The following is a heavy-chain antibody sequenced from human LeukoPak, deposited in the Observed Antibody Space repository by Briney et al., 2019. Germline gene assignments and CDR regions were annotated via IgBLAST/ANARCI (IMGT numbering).Heavy chain of an antibody. CDR3: ARGYTYGDF. CDR1: GGPINSSS. D-gene: IGHD5-18*01. J-gene: IGHJ4*02. CDR2: MYYTGTT. Sequence: PSETLSLACSVSGGPINSSSWSCIREPPGKGLEWIAYMYYTGTTKYNPSLSSRVTISVDASKNQFSLKLTSVTAAYTAVYYCARGYTYGDFWGRGTLVTVSS. V-gene: IGHV4-59*08.